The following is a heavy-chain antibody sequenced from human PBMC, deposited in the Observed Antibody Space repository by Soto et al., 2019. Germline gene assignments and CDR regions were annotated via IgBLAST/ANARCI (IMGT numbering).Heavy chain of an antibody. CDR2: INHSGST. CDR1: GGSFSGYY. V-gene: IGHV4-34*01. J-gene: IGHJ3*02. Sequence: QVQLQQWGAGLLKPSETLSLTCAVYGGSFSGYYWSWIRQPPGKGLEWIGEINHSGSTNYNPSLKSRVTISVDTSKNQFSLKLSSVTAADTAVYYCARGVVEMATMGLFAFDIWGQGTMVTVSS. CDR3: ARGVVEMATMGLFAFDI. D-gene: IGHD5-12*01.